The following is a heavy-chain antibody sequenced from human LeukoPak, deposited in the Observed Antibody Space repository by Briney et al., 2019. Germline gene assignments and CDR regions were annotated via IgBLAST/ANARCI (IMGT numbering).Heavy chain of an antibody. J-gene: IGHJ4*02. CDR3: AKAGIGVVGYFDY. D-gene: IGHD6-19*01. V-gene: IGHV3-23*01. CDR2: IRGSGGGT. CDR1: GFTFRNYG. Sequence: GGSLRLSCAASGFTFRNYGMSWVRQAPGKGLEWVSAIRGSGGGTYHADSVKGRFTISRDNSKNTLYLQMNSLRDEDTALYYCAKAGIGVVGYFDYWGQGTLVTVSS.